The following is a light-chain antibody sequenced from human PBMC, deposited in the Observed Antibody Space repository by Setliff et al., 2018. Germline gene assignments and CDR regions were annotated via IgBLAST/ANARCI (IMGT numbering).Light chain of an antibody. CDR3: QQFNSLPPYT. Sequence: DIQLTQSPPFLSASVGDRVTITCRASQDIRSFLGWYQQKPGKAPRLLIYAASTLEDGVPSRFSGSGSGTEFTLTVSSLQPEDFGTYYCQQFNSLPPYTFGQGTKVDIK. CDR2: AAS. CDR1: QDIRSF. V-gene: IGKV1-9*01. J-gene: IGKJ2*01.